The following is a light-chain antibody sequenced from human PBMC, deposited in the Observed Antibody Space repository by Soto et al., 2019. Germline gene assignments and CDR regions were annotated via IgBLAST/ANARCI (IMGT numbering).Light chain of an antibody. Sequence: QSVLTQPASVSGSPGQSITISCTVTISDVASYNYVSWYQQYPGKAPKLIIYDVSTRPSWVSDRFSRSKSANTTSLTISGLRAEDVADYYSGTYATSSNYVFGTGTKVTVL. CDR3: GTYATSSNYV. CDR2: DVS. CDR1: ISDVASYNY. J-gene: IGLJ1*01. V-gene: IGLV2-14*03.